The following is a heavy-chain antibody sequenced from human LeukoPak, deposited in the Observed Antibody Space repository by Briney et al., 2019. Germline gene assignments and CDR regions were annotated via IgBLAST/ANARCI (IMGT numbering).Heavy chain of an antibody. CDR3: ARVAEYSSSWYFVSYCYMDV. CDR1: GGTFSSYA. J-gene: IGHJ6*03. CDR2: IIPIFGTA. V-gene: IGHV1-69*05. Sequence: GSSVKVSCKASGGTFSSYAISWVRQAPGQGLEWMGGIIPIFGTANYAQKFQGRVTITTDESTSTAYMELSSLRSEDTAVYYCARVAEYSSSWYFVSYCYMDVWGKGTTVTVSS. D-gene: IGHD6-13*01.